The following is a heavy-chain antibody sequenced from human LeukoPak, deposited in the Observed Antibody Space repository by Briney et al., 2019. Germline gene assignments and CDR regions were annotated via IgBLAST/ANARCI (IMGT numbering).Heavy chain of an antibody. V-gene: IGHV3-23*01. D-gene: IGHD6-13*01. CDR1: GFTSSSYA. CDR3: AKAAAAPGFDF. Sequence: GGSLRLSCAASGFTSSSYALHWVRQAPGKGLEWVATVSGSGDRMYHADSVKGRFTISRDNSKNTIYLQMNSLRAEDTALYYCAKAAAAPGFDFWGQGTLVTVSS. J-gene: IGHJ4*02. CDR2: VSGSGDRM.